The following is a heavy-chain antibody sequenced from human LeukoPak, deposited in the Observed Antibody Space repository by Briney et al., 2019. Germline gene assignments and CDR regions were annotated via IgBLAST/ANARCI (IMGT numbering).Heavy chain of an antibody. V-gene: IGHV3-23*01. D-gene: IGHD6-13*01. CDR1: GFTSSSYA. CDR3: AKAAAAPGFDF. Sequence: GGSLRLSCAASGFTSSSYALHWVRQAPGKGLEWVATVSGSGDRMYHADSVKGRFTISRDNSKNTIYLQMNSLRAEDTALYYCAKAAAAPGFDFWGQGTLVTVSS. J-gene: IGHJ4*02. CDR2: VSGSGDRM.